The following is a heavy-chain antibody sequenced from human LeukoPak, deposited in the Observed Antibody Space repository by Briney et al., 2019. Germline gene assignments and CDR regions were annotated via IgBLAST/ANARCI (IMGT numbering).Heavy chain of an antibody. V-gene: IGHV1-2*02. CDR1: GYTFTGYY. D-gene: IGHD3-16*02. CDR3: ARDPRRVIMITFGGVIAPGWFDP. Sequence: ASVKVSCKASGYTFTGYYIHWVRQAPGQGLEWMAWINPNSGGTNYAQKFQGRVTMTRDTSISTAYMELSKLRSDDTAVYYCARDPRRVIMITFGGVIAPGWFDPWGQGTLVTVSS. CDR2: INPNSGGT. J-gene: IGHJ5*02.